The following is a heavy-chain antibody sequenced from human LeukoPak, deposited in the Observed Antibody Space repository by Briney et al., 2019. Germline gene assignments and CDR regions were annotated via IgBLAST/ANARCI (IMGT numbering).Heavy chain of an antibody. CDR1: GGSINAHC. J-gene: IGHJ4*02. V-gene: IGHV4-59*11. Sequence: SETLSLTCTVSGGSINAHCWSWIRQSPGKGREWLGFICYTGSTKCNPSLNNRVTISLDRSKNQFPLNLRSVTAADPAVYYCARESLDSDSSGYWGTKTSAFDYWGLGTLVTVSS. CDR2: ICYTGST. CDR3: ARESLDSDSSGYWGTKTSAFDY. D-gene: IGHD3-22*01.